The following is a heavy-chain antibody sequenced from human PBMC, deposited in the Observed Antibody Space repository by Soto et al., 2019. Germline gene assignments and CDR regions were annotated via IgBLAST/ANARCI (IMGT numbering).Heavy chain of an antibody. CDR3: ARDATSDSSGWHDINEPLTD. J-gene: IGHJ4*02. D-gene: IGHD6-19*01. CDR2: ISSSSSTI. V-gene: IGHV3-48*01. CDR1: GFTFSSYS. Sequence: GGSLRLCCAASGFTFSSYSMNWVRQAPGKGLEWVSYISSSSSTIYYADSVKGRFTISRDNAKNSLYLQMNSLRAEDTAVYYCARDATSDSSGWHDINEPLTDWGQGTLVTVSS.